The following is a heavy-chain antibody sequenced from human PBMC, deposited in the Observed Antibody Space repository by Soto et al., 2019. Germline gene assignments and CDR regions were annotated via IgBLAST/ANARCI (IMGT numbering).Heavy chain of an antibody. CDR3: AKDLFCSGASCYTSDYYGLDV. Sequence: GGSLRLSCAASGFTFSSYAMSWVRQAPGKGLEWVSVISGSGGSTYYADSVKGRFTISRDNSKNTLYLQMNSLRAEDTAVYYCAKDLFCSGASCYTSDYYGLDVWGLGTTLTVSS. CDR1: GFTFSSYA. CDR2: ISGSGGST. V-gene: IGHV3-23*01. J-gene: IGHJ6*02. D-gene: IGHD2-2*02.